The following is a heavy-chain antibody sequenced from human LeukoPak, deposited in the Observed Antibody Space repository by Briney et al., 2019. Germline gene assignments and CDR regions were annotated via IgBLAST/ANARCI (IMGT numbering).Heavy chain of an antibody. CDR1: GYTFTGYY. CDR2: INPNSGGT. V-gene: IGHV1-2*06. J-gene: IGHJ4*02. CDR3: AREGQRQQLAEFDY. Sequence: APVKVSCKASGYTFTGYYMHWVRQAPGQGLEWMGRINPNSGGTNYAQKFQGRVTMTRDTSISTAYMELSRLRSDDTAVYYCAREGQRQQLAEFDYWGQGTLVTVSS. D-gene: IGHD6-13*01.